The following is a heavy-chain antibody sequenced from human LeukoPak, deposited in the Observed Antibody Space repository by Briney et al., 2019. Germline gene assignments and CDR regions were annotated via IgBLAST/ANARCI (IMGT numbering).Heavy chain of an antibody. CDR1: GLTFSAYS. CDR2: VSDTGGVT. CDR3: AKDHDGFDI. V-gene: IGHV3-23*01. J-gene: IGHJ3*02. Sequence: GGSLTLTCAASGLTFSAYSRAWVRQAPGKGLEWVSSVSDTGGVTYNADYLKGRFTIARDNSKNTVYRHMNSLRVEDTALYYCAKDHDGFDIGGKETRVTVSS.